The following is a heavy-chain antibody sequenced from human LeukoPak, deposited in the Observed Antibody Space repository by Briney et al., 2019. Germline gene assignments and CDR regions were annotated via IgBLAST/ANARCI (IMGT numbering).Heavy chain of an antibody. CDR1: GGSISSYY. D-gene: IGHD3-10*01. V-gene: IGHV4-59*08. CDR3: GRTEAVSDYGSGNPFDH. CDR2: IYYSGST. J-gene: IGHJ4*02. Sequence: SETLSLTCTVSGGSISSYYWSWIGQPPGKGLEWTGYIYYSGSTNYNPSLKSRVTISVDTSKNQFSLKLSSLTAADTGVYYCGRTEAVSDYGSGNPFDHWGQGTLVTVSS.